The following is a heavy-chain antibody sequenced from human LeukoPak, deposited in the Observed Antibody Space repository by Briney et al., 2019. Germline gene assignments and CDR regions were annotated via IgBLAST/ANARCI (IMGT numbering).Heavy chain of an antibody. J-gene: IGHJ6*03. D-gene: IGHD2-2*01. CDR3: ARDRYCSSTSCPMDYYYYYMDV. Sequence: SETLSLTCAVYGGSSSGYYWSWIRQPPGKGLEWIGEINHSGSTNYNPSLKSRVTISVDTSKNQFSLKLSSVTAADTAVYYCARDRYCSSTSCPMDYYYYYMDVWGKGTTVTVSS. CDR2: INHSGST. V-gene: IGHV4-34*01. CDR1: GGSSSGYY.